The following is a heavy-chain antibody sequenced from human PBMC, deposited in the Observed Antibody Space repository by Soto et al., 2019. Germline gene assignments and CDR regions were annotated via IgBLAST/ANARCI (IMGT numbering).Heavy chain of an antibody. CDR3: AKDYGSGRRDYIWGSYRYAGNWFDP. CDR1: GFTFSSYG. V-gene: IGHV3-30*18. Sequence: QVQLVESGGGVVQPGRSLRLSCAASGFTFSSYGMHWVRQAPGKGLEWVAVISYDGSNKYYADSVKGRFTISRDNSKNTRYLQMNSLRAEDTAVYYCAKDYGSGRRDYIWGSYRYAGNWFDPWGQGTLVTVSS. J-gene: IGHJ5*02. D-gene: IGHD3-16*02. CDR2: ISYDGSNK.